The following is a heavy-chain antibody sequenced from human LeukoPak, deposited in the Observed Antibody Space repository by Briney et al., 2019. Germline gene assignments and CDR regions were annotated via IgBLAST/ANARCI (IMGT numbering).Heavy chain of an antibody. CDR2: IYYSGST. Sequence: PSETLSLTWPVSGGSISCNYLSWIRQPPGKGLECIGYIYYSGSTNYNPSLKSRITISVDTSKNQFSLKLSSVTAADTAMYYCARTAMVPAAMHTWCFDLWGRGTLVTVSS. CDR1: GGSISCNY. D-gene: IGHD2-2*01. CDR3: ARTAMVPAAMHTWCFDL. J-gene: IGHJ2*01. V-gene: IGHV4-59*01.